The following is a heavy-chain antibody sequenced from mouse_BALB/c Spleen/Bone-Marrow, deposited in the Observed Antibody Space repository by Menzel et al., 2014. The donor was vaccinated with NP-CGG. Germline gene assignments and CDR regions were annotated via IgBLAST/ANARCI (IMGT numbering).Heavy chain of an antibody. CDR1: GDSITSGY. J-gene: IGHJ4*01. CDR2: ISYSGST. V-gene: IGHV3-8*02. Sequence: EVQGVESGPSLVKPSQTLFLTCSVTGDSITSGYWNWIRKFPGNKLEYMGYISYSGSTYYNPSLKSRISITRDTSKNQYYLQLNPETTEDTDTYYCARFRPTGAMDYWGQGTSVTVSS. CDR3: ARFRPTGAMDY.